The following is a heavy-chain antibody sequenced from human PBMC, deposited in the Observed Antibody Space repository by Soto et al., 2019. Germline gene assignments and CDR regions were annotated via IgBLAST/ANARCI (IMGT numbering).Heavy chain of an antibody. CDR2: IHHGGSS. Sequence: SETLSLTCAVSGSSIGSSYYWGWIRQPPGKGLEWIGTIHHGGSSFYNPSLKSRVTMSVDTSKNQFSLKLRSVTAADTAVYFCERDWGPHTRDLRWLDTWGQGTLVTVSS. J-gene: IGHJ5*02. V-gene: IGHV4-38-2*02. CDR1: GSSIGSSYY. CDR3: ERDWGPHTRDLRWLDT. D-gene: IGHD3-16*01.